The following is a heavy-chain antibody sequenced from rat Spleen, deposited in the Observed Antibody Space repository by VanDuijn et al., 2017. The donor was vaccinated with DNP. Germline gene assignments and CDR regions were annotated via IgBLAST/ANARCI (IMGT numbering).Heavy chain of an antibody. CDR3: ARPDY. J-gene: IGHJ2*01. Sequence: EEQLVESGGGLVQPGRSLKLSCAASGFTFNDYNMVWVRQAPKKGLEWVATISYDGSRTYYRDLVKGRFTISRDNAKSTLYLQMDSLTSEDTANYYCARPDYWGQGVIVTVSS. CDR1: GFTFNDYN. CDR2: ISYDGSRT. V-gene: IGHV5-7*01.